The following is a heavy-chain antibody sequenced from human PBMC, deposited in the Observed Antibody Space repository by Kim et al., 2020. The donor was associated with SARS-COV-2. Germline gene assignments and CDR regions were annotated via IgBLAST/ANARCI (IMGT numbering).Heavy chain of an antibody. Sequence: SETLSLTCAVSGAFISTRAWWSWVRQSPGKGLEWIGEISNTGKTSYNPSLEGRVTISADKSKNYFSLNLYSMTAADTALYYCARQQKADYGRAEGGWF. D-gene: IGHD3-10*01. J-gene: IGHJ5*01. V-gene: IGHV4-4*02. CDR3: ARQQKADYGRAEGGWF. CDR2: ISNTGKT. CDR1: GAFISTRAW.